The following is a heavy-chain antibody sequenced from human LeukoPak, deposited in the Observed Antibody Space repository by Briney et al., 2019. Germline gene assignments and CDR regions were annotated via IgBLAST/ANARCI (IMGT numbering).Heavy chain of an antibody. CDR3: AREEYSYGGYYYMDV. CDR1: GGSISSYY. J-gene: IGHJ6*03. CDR2: IYYSGST. Sequence: SETLSLTCTVPGGSISSYYWSWIRQPPGKGLEWIGYIYYSGSTNYNPSLKSRVTISVDTSKNQFSLKLSSVTAADTAVYYCAREEYSYGGYYYMDVWGKGTTVTVSS. V-gene: IGHV4-59*01. D-gene: IGHD5-18*01.